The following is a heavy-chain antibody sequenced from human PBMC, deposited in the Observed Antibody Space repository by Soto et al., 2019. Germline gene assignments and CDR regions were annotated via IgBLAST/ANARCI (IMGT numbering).Heavy chain of an antibody. CDR3: AREAGGWNDRSNSSNP. CDR1: SESFSKYY. J-gene: IGHJ5*02. D-gene: IGHD1-1*01. V-gene: IGHV4-34*01. CDR2: INQSGST. Sequence: SETLSLTCAVYSESFSKYYWNWIRQSPGKGLEWIGEINQSGSTNYNPSLKSRVTISVDTSKNQFSLKLSSVTAADTAVYYCAREAGGWNDRSNSSNPWGHGTLVTVSS.